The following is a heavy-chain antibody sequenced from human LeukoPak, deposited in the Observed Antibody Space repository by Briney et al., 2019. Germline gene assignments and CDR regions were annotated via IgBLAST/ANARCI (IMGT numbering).Heavy chain of an antibody. D-gene: IGHD3-10*01. CDR2: IYWNNNE. V-gene: IGHV2-5*01. CDR1: GVSLSASAVG. Sequence: SGPTLVKPTQTLTLTFTFSGVSLSASAVGGGWIRQPPVKALEWLALIYWNNNERYSPSLKPRLTITKDTSKNQVVLTMTTVEPLDTGTYYCAPIWFGELFPFDYWGPGTPVTVSS. CDR3: APIWFGELFPFDY. J-gene: IGHJ4*02.